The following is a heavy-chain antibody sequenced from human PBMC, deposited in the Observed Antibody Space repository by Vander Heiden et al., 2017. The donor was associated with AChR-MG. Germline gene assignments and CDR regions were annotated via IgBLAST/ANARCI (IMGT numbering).Heavy chain of an antibody. V-gene: IGHV4-39*01. Sequence: QLQLQESGPGLVKPSETLSRTCTVSGGSISSSSYYWGWIRQPPGKGLEWIGSIYYSGSTYYNPSLKSRVTISVDTSKNQFSLKLSSVTAADTAVYYCARHAPTVYYYDSSGYSQHFDYWGQGTLVTVSS. CDR1: GGSISSSSYY. CDR3: ARHAPTVYYYDSSGYSQHFDY. D-gene: IGHD3-22*01. J-gene: IGHJ4*02. CDR2: IYYSGST.